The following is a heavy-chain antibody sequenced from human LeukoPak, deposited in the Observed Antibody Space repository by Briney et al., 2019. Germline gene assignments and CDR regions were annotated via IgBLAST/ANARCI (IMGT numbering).Heavy chain of an antibody. D-gene: IGHD4-17*01. J-gene: IGHJ5*02. CDR3: ARATYGDLNWFDP. V-gene: IGHV4-59*01. CDR2: IYYSGST. Sequence: SETLSLTCTVSGGSISSYYWSWIRQPPGKGLEWIGYIYYSGSTNYNPSLKSRVTISVDTSKNQFSLKLSSVTAADTAVYHCARATYGDLNWFDPWGQGTLVTVSS. CDR1: GGSISSYY.